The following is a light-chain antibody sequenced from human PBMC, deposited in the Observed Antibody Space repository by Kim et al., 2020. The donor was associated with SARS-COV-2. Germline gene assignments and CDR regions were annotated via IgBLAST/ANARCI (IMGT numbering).Light chain of an antibody. CDR3: SSYTSSSTYV. CDR1: SSDVGGYNY. Sequence: GQSITLSSTGTSSDVGGYNYVSWYQQHPGKAPELMSYDVSDRPSGVSNRFSGSKSGNTASLTISGLQAEDEADYYCSSYTSSSTYVFGTGTKVTVL. V-gene: IGLV2-14*03. J-gene: IGLJ1*01. CDR2: DVS.